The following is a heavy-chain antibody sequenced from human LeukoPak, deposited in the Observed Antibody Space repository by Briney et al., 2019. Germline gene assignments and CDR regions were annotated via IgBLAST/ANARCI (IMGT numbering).Heavy chain of an antibody. V-gene: IGHV3-74*03. J-gene: IGHJ4*02. D-gene: IGHD3-22*01. CDR3: ARDPGAYYYDSSGAQD. CDR2: ISGDGSDT. Sequence: GGSLRLSCSASGFTFSTYWLHWVRQAPGKGMVWVSRISGDGSDTEYADSMKGRVTVSRDNAKNTLYLQMNSLRAEDTAVYYCARDPGAYYYDSSGAQDWGQGTLVTVSS. CDR1: GFTFSTYW.